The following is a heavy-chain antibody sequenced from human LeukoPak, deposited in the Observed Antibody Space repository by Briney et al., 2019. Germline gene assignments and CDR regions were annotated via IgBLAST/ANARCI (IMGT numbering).Heavy chain of an antibody. D-gene: IGHD2-2*01. V-gene: IGHV1-24*01. J-gene: IGHJ6*03. CDR2: FDPEDGET. CDR3: ATYQPPYYYYYMDV. CDR1: GYTLTELS. Sequence: ASVKVSCKVSGYTLTELSMHWVRQAPGKGHEWMGGFDPEDGETIYAQKFQGRVTMTEDTSTDTAYMELSSLRSEDTAVYYCATYQPPYYYYYMDVWGKGTTVTVSS.